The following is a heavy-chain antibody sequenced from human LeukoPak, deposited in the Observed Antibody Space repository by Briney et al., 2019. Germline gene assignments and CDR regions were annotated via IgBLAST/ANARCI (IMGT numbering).Heavy chain of an antibody. CDR1: GYTFTSYY. D-gene: IGHD6-13*01. CDR2: INPSGGST. J-gene: IGHJ4*02. Sequence: ASVKVSCKASGYTFTSYYMHWVRRAPGQGLEWMGIINPSGGSTSYAQKFQGRVTMTRDTSTSTVYIELSSLRSEDTAVYYCSGGGSSWYFDYWGQGTLVTVSS. CDR3: SGGGSSWYFDY. V-gene: IGHV1-46*01.